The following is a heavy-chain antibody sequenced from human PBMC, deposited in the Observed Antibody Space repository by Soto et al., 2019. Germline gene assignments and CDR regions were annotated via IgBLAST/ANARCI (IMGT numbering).Heavy chain of an antibody. CDR3: ARFYQRYYYDSSGPNWFDP. Sequence: PGGSLSLSCAASGFTFSSYAMSWVRPAPGKGLEWVSYISSSGGTTYYADSVKGRFTISRDNAKNSLYLQMNSLRAEDTAVYYCARFYQRYYYDSSGPNWFDPWGQGTLVTVSS. V-gene: IGHV3-48*01. J-gene: IGHJ5*02. CDR1: GFTFSSYA. D-gene: IGHD3-22*01. CDR2: ISSSGGTT.